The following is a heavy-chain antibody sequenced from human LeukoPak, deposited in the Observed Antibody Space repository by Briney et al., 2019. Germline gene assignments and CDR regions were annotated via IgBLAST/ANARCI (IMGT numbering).Heavy chain of an antibody. CDR3: ARGMGITPVDY. V-gene: IGHV3-21*01. Sequence: GGSLRLSCAASGFTFSSYSMNWVRQAPGRGLEWVSSISSSSSYIYYADSVKGRFTISRDNAKNSLYLQMNSLRAEDTAVYYCARGMGITPVDYWGQGTLVTVSS. J-gene: IGHJ4*02. CDR2: ISSSSSYI. CDR1: GFTFSSYS. D-gene: IGHD2-15*01.